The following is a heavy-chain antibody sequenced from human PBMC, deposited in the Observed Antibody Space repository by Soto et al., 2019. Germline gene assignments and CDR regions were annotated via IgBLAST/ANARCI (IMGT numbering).Heavy chain of an antibody. CDR2: ISAYNGNT. J-gene: IGHJ4*02. D-gene: IGHD1-26*01. V-gene: IGHV1-18*01. CDR1: GYTFTSYG. CDR3: ARDDSGFSGSHYIDYFNY. Sequence: ASVKVSCKASGYTFTSYGITWVRQAPGQGLEWMGWISAYNGNTKYAQKLQGRVTMTTDTSTSTAYMELRSLRSEDTAVYYCARDDSGFSGSHYIDYFNYWGQGALVTVSS.